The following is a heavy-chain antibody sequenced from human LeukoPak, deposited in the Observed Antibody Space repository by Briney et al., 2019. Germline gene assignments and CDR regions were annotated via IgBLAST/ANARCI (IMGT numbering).Heavy chain of an antibody. CDR1: GGSISSYY. V-gene: IGHV4-59*01. D-gene: IGHD4-17*01. J-gene: IGHJ5*02. Sequence: SETLSLTCTVSGGSISSYYWSWIRQPPGKGLEWIGNIYDRGSTKYNPSLKSRVTISVDTSKNQFSLRLSSVTAADTAVYYCARTAPVNWFDPWGQGTLVTVSS. CDR3: ARTAPVNWFDP. CDR2: IYDRGST.